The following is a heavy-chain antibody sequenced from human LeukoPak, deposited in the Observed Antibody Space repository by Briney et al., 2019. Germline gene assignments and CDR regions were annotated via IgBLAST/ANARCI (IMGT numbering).Heavy chain of an antibody. Sequence: SETLSLTCAVYGGSFSGYYWSWIRQPPGKGLEWIGEINHSGSTNYNPSLKSRVTISVDTSKNQFSLKLSSVTAADTAVYYCAWKYYYDSSGYFYVDSWGQGTLVTVSS. V-gene: IGHV4-34*01. J-gene: IGHJ4*02. CDR3: AWKYYYDSSGYFYVDS. CDR2: INHSGST. D-gene: IGHD3-22*01. CDR1: GGSFSGYY.